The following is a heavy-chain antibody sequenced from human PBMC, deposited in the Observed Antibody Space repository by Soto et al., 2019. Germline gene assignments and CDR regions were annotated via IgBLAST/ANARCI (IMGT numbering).Heavy chain of an antibody. CDR2: IIPVFRAP. CDR1: GGTFSTSA. J-gene: IGHJ6*02. D-gene: IGHD1-1*01. Sequence: QVQLVQSGSEVKKPGSSVKVSCKVSGGTFSTSAVSWVRQAPGQGLEWMGGIIPVFRAPDYAQKFQGRVTITADESARTACMELTGLGIEDTAVYYCARDRDRLQLGGNYYYITDVWCQGTTVTVSS. CDR3: ARDRDRLQLGGNYYYITDV. V-gene: IGHV1-69*12.